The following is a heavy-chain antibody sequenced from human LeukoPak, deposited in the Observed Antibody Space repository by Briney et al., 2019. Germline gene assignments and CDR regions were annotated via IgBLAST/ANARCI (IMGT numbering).Heavy chain of an antibody. Sequence: GGSLRLSCAASGFTFTSYAMHWVRQAPGKGLEWVALIWFDGTNENYGDSVNGRFTISRDNSKNTVYLEMISLRAEDTALYYCARVRDSRDSDAFDTWGQGTMVTISS. CDR1: GFTFTSYA. J-gene: IGHJ3*02. CDR3: ARVRDSRDSDAFDT. CDR2: IWFDGTNE. D-gene: IGHD6-13*01. V-gene: IGHV3-33*08.